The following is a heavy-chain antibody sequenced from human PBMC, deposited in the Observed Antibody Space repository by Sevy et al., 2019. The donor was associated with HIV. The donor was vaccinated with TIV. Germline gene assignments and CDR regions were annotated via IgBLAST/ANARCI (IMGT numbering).Heavy chain of an antibody. J-gene: IGHJ6*02. D-gene: IGHD5-12*01. CDR1: GFTFSNYN. CDR2: ISSSSNTI. V-gene: IGHV3-48*01. Sequence: GGSLRLSCAASGFTFSNYNMNWVRQAPGKGLEWASYISSSSNTIYYADSVKGRFTISRDNNKNSLYLEMNSLRAEDTAVYYCARGDGYSDQGMDVWGLGTTVTVSS. CDR3: ARGDGYSDQGMDV.